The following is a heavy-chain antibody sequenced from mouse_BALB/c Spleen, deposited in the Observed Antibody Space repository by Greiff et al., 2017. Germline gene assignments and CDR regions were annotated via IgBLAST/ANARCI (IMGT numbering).Heavy chain of an antibody. J-gene: IGHJ4*01. CDR2: IRNKANGYTT. CDR1: GFTFTDYY. V-gene: IGHV7-3*02. D-gene: IGHD2-14*01. CDR3: AREGYDVAMDY. Sequence: DVKLVESGGGLVQPGGSLRLSCATSGFTFTDYYMSWVRQPPGKALEWLGFIRNKANGYTTEYSASVKGRFTISRDNSQSILYLQMNTLRAEDSATYYCAREGYDVAMDYWGQGTSVTVAS.